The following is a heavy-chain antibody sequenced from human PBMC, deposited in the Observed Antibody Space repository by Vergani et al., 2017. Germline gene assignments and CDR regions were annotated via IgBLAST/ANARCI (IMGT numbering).Heavy chain of an antibody. CDR2: ISYDGSNK. CDR3: ARDVHDYGDYGGYFDC. D-gene: IGHD4-17*01. J-gene: IGHJ4*02. CDR1: GFTFSSYA. V-gene: IGHV3-30-3*01. Sequence: QVQLVESGGGVVQPGRSLRLSCVASGFTFSSYAMHWVRQAPGKGLEWVAVISYDGSNKYYADSVKGRFTISRDNSKNTLYLQMNSLRAEDTAVYYCARDVHDYGDYGGYFDCWGQGTLVTVSS.